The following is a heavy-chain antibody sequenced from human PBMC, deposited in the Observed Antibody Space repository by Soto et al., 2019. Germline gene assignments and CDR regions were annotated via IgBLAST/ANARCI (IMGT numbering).Heavy chain of an antibody. CDR1: GFSVSDNY. V-gene: IGHV3-53*01. Sequence: EVRLVESGGGLIQPGGSLTVSCAASGFSVSDNYMSWVRQPPGKGREWVSVIYRGGTIFYADSVKGRFIISRDSSKNTMYLQMNTLRGEDTATYYCARVRCSGGGCYPDWYFDLWGRGTLVTVSS. D-gene: IGHD2-15*01. J-gene: IGHJ2*01. CDR3: ARVRCSGGGCYPDWYFDL. CDR2: IYRGGTI.